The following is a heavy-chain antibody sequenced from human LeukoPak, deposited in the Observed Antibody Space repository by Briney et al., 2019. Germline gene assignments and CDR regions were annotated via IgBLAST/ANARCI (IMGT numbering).Heavy chain of an antibody. V-gene: IGHV5-51*01. CDR1: GYSFTSYW. D-gene: IGHD3-3*01. CDR2: IYPGDPDT. CDR3: ARIQSKSTIFGVVIKYFDY. Sequence: GESLKVSCKGSGYSFTSYWIGWVRQMPGKGLEWMGIIYPGDPDTRYSPSFQGQVTISADKSISTAYLQWSSMKASDTAMYYCARIQSKSTIFGVVIKYFDYWGQGTLVTVSS. J-gene: IGHJ4*02.